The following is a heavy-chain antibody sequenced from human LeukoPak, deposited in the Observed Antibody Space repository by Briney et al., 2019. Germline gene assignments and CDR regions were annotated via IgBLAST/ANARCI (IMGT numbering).Heavy chain of an antibody. CDR2: ISYDGSNK. V-gene: IGHV3-30*03. D-gene: IGHD3-10*01. CDR1: GFTFSSYG. CDR3: AREAGSLWFGELSYFDY. Sequence: GGSLRLSCAASGFTFSSYGMHWVRQAPGKGLEWVAVISYDGSNKYYADSVKGRFTISRDNSKNTLYLQMNSLRAEDTAVYYCAREAGSLWFGELSYFDYWGQGTLVTVSS. J-gene: IGHJ4*02.